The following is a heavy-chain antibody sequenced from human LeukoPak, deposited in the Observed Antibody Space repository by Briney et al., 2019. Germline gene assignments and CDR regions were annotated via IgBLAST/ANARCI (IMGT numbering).Heavy chain of an antibody. V-gene: IGHV4-39*01. D-gene: IGHD6-13*01. CDR1: GGSISSSSYY. CDR2: IYYSGST. Sequence: SETLSLTCTVSGGSISSSSYYWGWIRQPPGKGLEWIGSIYYSGSTYYNPSLKSRVTISVDTSKNQFSLKLSSVTAADTAVYYCARRLTAPFGRIAAAGQFDYWGQGTLVTVSS. CDR3: ARRLTAPFGRIAAAGQFDY. J-gene: IGHJ4*02.